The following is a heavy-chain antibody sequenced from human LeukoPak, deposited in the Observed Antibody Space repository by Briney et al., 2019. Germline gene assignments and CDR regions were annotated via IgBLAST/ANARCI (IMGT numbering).Heavy chain of an antibody. J-gene: IGHJ4*02. CDR2: IYPGDSDT. CDR3: ARDGSGSYYVSRVLDY. V-gene: IGHV5-51*01. D-gene: IGHD1-26*01. CDR1: GYSFTSYW. Sequence: GESLKISCKGSGYSFTSYWIGWVRQMPGKGLEWMGIIYPGDSDTRYSPSFQGQVTISADKSISTAYLQWSSLKASDTAMYYCARDGSGSYYVSRVLDYWGQGTLVTVSS.